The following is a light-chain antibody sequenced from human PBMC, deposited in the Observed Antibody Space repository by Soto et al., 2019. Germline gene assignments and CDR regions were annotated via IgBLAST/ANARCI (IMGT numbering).Light chain of an antibody. CDR1: SSNIGNNY. V-gene: IGLV1-51*01. J-gene: IGLJ2*01. CDR3: GTWDSSLRIV. CDR2: DNN. Sequence: QSVLTQPPSVSEAPGQKVTISCSGSSSNIGNNYVSWYQQLPGTAPKLLIYDNNKRPSGIPDRFSGSKSGTSATLGITGLQTGDEADYYCGTWDSSLRIVFGGGTKLTVL.